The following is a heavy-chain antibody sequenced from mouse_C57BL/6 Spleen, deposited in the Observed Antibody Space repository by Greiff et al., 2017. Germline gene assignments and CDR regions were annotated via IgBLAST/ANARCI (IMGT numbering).Heavy chain of an antibody. V-gene: IGHV1-82*01. J-gene: IGHJ3*01. D-gene: IGHD2-4*01. CDR3: ADDYDDWFAY. CDR1: GYAFSSSW. CDR2: IYPGDGDT. Sequence: QVQLQQSGPELVKPGASVKISCKASGYAFSSSWMNWVKQRPGKGLEWIGRIYPGDGDTNYNGKFKGKATLTADKSSSTAYMQLSSLTSEDSAVYFCADDYDDWFAYWGQGTLVTVSA.